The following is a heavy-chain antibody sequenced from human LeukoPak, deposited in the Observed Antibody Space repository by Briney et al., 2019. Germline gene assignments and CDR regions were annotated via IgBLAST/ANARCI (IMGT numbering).Heavy chain of an antibody. J-gene: IGHJ6*03. CDR2: ISTSGST. CDR1: GGSIRNYY. D-gene: IGHD6-6*01. Sequence: SETLSLTCTVSGGSIRNYYWSWIRQPAGKGLEWIGRISTSGSTSYNPSLKSRVTMSVDTSKNQFSLRLSSVTAADTAVYYCARVSSAARPPFTFYYMDVWGKGTTVTVSS. CDR3: ARVSSAARPPFTFYYMDV. V-gene: IGHV4-4*07.